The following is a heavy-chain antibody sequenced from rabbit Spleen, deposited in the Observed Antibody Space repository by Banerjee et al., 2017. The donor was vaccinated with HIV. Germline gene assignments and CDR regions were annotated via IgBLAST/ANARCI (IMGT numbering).Heavy chain of an antibody. D-gene: IGHD7-1*01. CDR2: IYGPSNIG. J-gene: IGHJ6*01. CDR1: GFDFTDYG. CDR3: ARFYAGYGDFGYAAM. Sequence: QEQLVESGGGLVQPGGSLKLSCKASGFDFTDYGVSWVRQAPGKGLEWIGCIYGPSNIGYYATWAKGRFTISKTSSTTVTLQVTSLTAVDTATYFCARFYAGYGDFGYAAMWGPGTLVTVS. V-gene: IGHV1S45*01.